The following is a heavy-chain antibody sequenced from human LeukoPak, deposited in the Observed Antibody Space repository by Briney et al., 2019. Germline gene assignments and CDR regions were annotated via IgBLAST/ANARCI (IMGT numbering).Heavy chain of an antibody. D-gene: IGHD3-22*01. V-gene: IGHV3-66*01. J-gene: IGHJ5*02. CDR3: ARDSYYDSSGYYHNWFDP. CDR2: IYSGGST. CDR1: GFTVSSNY. Sequence: PGGSLRLSCAASGFTVSSNYMSWVRQAPGKGLEWVSVIYSGGSTYYADSVKGRFTISRDNAKNSLYLQMNSLSAEDTAVYYCARDSYYDSSGYYHNWFDPWGQGTLVTVSS.